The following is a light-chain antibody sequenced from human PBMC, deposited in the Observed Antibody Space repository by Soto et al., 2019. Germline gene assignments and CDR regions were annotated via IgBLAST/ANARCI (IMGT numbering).Light chain of an antibody. CDR2: GAS. J-gene: IGKJ2*01. V-gene: IGKV3-11*01. CDR1: QSVSSY. CDR3: QQRGNWPLYT. Sequence: EIVLTQSPATLSLSPGERATLSCRASQSVSSYLAWYQQKPGQAPRLLIYGASNRATGIPARFSGSGSGTDFALTITSLEPEDLAVYYCQQRGNWPLYTFGQGTKLEIK.